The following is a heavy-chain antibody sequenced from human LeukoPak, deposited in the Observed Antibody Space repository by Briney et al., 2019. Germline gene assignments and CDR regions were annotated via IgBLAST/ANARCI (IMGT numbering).Heavy chain of an antibody. CDR3: ARTGDYALKD. V-gene: IGHV3-11*01. Sequence: PGGSLRLSCAASGITFSDYYMSWIRQAPGKGLEWVSYISSSGSTIDYADSVKGRFTISRDSAKNSLYLQMDSPRAEDTAVYYCARTGDYALKDWGQGTLVTVSS. D-gene: IGHD3-16*01. CDR1: GITFSDYY. CDR2: ISSSGSTI. J-gene: IGHJ4*02.